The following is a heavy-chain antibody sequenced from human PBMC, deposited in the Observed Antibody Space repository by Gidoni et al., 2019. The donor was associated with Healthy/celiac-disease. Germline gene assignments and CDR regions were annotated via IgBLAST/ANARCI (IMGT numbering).Heavy chain of an antibody. CDR3: ARNLLYSGYDKNFDY. Sequence: QVQLVQSGAEVKKPGSSVKVSCKASGGTFSSYAISWVRQAPGQGLEWMGGINPIFGTANYAQKFQGRVTITANESTSTAYMELSSLRSEDTAVYYCARNLLYSGYDKNFDYWGQGTLVTVSS. CDR2: INPIFGTA. D-gene: IGHD5-12*01. CDR1: GGTFSSYA. V-gene: IGHV1-69*01. J-gene: IGHJ4*02.